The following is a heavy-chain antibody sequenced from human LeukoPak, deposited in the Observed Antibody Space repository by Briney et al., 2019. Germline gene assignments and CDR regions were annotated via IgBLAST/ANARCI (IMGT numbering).Heavy chain of an antibody. Sequence: SSETLSLTCTVSGGSISSYYWSWIRQPAGKGLEWIGRIYTSGSTSYNPSLKSRLTISLDKPKNQFSLKLSSVTTADTAVYYCARILSTSYFDLWGRGTLVTVSS. D-gene: IGHD2-8*02. CDR1: GGSISSYY. CDR2: IYTSGST. CDR3: ARILSTSYFDL. J-gene: IGHJ2*01. V-gene: IGHV4-4*07.